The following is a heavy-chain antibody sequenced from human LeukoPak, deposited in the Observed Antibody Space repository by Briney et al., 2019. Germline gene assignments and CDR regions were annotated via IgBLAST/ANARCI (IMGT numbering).Heavy chain of an antibody. Sequence: ASVKVSCKASGGTFSSYAISWVRQAPGQGLEWMGGIIPIFGTANYAQKFQGRVTITADESTSTAYMELSSLRSEDTAVYYCARDNYYDSSGYYPYPWFDPWGQGTLVTVSS. J-gene: IGHJ5*02. D-gene: IGHD3-22*01. CDR1: GGTFSSYA. V-gene: IGHV1-69*13. CDR3: ARDNYYDSSGYYPYPWFDP. CDR2: IIPIFGTA.